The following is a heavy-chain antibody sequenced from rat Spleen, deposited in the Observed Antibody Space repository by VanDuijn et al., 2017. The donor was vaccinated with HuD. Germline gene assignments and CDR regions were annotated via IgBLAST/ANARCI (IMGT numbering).Heavy chain of an antibody. Sequence: EVQLVESGGGLVQPGRSLKLSCVASGFTFSGYYMAWVRQAPTKGLEWVATISPSGGGTYYRDSVKGRFTISRDNAKSTLYLQMDSLRSEDTATYYCARRSPTDYLGYWYFDFWGPGTMVTVSS. D-gene: IGHD1-4*01. CDR3: ARRSPTDYLGYWYFDF. J-gene: IGHJ1*01. CDR1: GFTFSGYY. V-gene: IGHV5-25*01. CDR2: ISPSGGGT.